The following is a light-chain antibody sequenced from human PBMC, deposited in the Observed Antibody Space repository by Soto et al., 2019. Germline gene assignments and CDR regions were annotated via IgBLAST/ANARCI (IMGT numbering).Light chain of an antibody. CDR2: DAS. V-gene: IGKV1-5*01. CDR3: QQYNSYSPFT. J-gene: IGKJ3*01. CDR1: QNISSR. Sequence: DIQMTQSPSTLSASVGDKVTVTCRASQNISSRLAWYQQKPGKAPNLLISDASSLESRVPSRFSGSGSGTEYTLTISGLQPDDVATYYCQQYNSYSPFTFGPGTKVDIK.